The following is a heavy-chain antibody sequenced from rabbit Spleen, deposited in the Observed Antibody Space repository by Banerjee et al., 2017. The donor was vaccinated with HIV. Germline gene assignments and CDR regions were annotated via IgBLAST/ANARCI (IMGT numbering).Heavy chain of an antibody. CDR1: GFSFSGNYY. V-gene: IGHV1S40*01. D-gene: IGHD1-1*01. CDR2: IYAGSSGKT. Sequence: QSLEESGGGLVQPEGSLTLTCTASGFSFSGNYYMCWVRQAPGKGLEWIACIYAGSSGKTYYATWAKGRFSISKTSSTTVTLQMTSLTAADTATYFCARDTSTSFSSYGMDLWGQGTLVTVS. CDR3: ARDTSTSFSSYGMDL. J-gene: IGHJ6*01.